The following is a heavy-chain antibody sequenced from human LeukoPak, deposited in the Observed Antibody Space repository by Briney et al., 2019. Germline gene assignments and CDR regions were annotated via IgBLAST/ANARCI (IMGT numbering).Heavy chain of an antibody. V-gene: IGHV4-30-4*08. Sequence: PSQTLSLTCTVSGGSISSGNYYWSWIRQPPGKGLEWIGYISYSGSTYYNPSLKSRVTVSVDTSKNQFSLKLSSVTAAGTAVYYCARGSGWNRGDAFDIWGQGTMVTVSS. CDR2: ISYSGST. D-gene: IGHD6-19*01. J-gene: IGHJ3*02. CDR3: ARGSGWNRGDAFDI. CDR1: GGSISSGNYY.